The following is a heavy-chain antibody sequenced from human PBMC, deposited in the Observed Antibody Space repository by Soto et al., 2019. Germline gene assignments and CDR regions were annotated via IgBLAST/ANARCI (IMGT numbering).Heavy chain of an antibody. CDR1: GGTFSSYA. D-gene: IGHD5-12*01. CDR3: AREGGYPPNWFDP. Sequence: SVKVSCKASGGTFSSYAISWVRQAPGQGLEWMGGIIPIFGTANYAQKFQGRVTITADESTSTAYMELSSLRSEDTAVYYRAREGGYPPNWFDPWGQGTLVTVSS. J-gene: IGHJ5*02. V-gene: IGHV1-69*13. CDR2: IIPIFGTA.